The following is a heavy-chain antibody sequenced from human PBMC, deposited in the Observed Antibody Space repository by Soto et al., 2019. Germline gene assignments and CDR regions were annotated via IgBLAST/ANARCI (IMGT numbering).Heavy chain of an antibody. J-gene: IGHJ6*01. Sequence: QVQLVQSGAEVKKPGSSVRVSCKASGGTLTHYAISWVRQAPGQGLEWMGGIIPVFKTSNYAQNFQGRLSITADESRTTASMDPCGLLPDHTAVYNCARTAARACLQGYYFYVM. CDR1: GGTLTHYA. D-gene: IGHD2-21*02. V-gene: IGHV1-69*01. CDR3: ARTAARACLQGYYFYVM. CDR2: IIPVFKTS.